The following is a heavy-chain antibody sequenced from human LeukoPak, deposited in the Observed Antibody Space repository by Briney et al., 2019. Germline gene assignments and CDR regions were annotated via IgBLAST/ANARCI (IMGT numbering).Heavy chain of an antibody. Sequence: ASVKVSCKASGGTFSSYAISWVRQAPGQGLEWMGGIIPIFGTANYAQKFQGRVTITADESTSTAYMELSSLRSEDTAVYYCARDEPYYDILTGFGDWGQGTLVTVSS. V-gene: IGHV1-69*13. J-gene: IGHJ4*02. D-gene: IGHD3-9*01. CDR2: IIPIFGTA. CDR1: GGTFSSYA. CDR3: ARDEPYYDILTGFGD.